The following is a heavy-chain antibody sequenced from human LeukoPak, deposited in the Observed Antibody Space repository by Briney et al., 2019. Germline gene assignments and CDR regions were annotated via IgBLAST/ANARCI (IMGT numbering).Heavy chain of an antibody. Sequence: ASVKVSCKSSGYSFTSYDINWVRQATGQGLEWMGWMNPNSGNTGYAQKFQGRLSMTRDTTISTVYMELTRLTSDDTAVYYCARGDEWELAIDFWGQGTLITVSS. CDR1: GYSFTSYD. V-gene: IGHV1-8*01. J-gene: IGHJ4*02. D-gene: IGHD1-26*01. CDR3: ARGDEWELAIDF. CDR2: MNPNSGNT.